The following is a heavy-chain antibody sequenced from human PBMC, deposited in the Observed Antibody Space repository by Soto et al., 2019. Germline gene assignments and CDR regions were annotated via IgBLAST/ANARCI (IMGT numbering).Heavy chain of an antibody. V-gene: IGHV1-2*04. D-gene: IGHD6-13*01. CDR3: ARVTWQRSWYRNCNYAIDV. Sequence: GASVNVSCEASGYTFTGYYMHWVRKDTGTLLEWMGWINPNSGGTNYAQKFQGWVTMTRDTSISTAYMELSRLRSDDTAVYYCARVTWQRSWYRNCNYAIDVWGQGTRV. CDR1: GYTFTGYY. CDR2: INPNSGGT. J-gene: IGHJ6*02.